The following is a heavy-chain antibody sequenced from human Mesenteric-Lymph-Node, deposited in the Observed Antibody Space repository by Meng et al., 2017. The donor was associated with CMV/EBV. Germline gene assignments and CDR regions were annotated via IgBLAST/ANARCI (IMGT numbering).Heavy chain of an antibody. CDR1: GFTFSSYG. Sequence: GGSLRLSCAASGFTFSSYGMHWVRQAPGKGLEWVAVIWYDGSNKYYADSVKDRFTISRDNSKNTLYLQMNSLRDEDTAVYYCSKDRQDIVVVPAAIAFDYWGQGTLVTVSS. CDR3: SKDRQDIVVVPAAIAFDY. D-gene: IGHD2-2*01. V-gene: IGHV3-33*06. J-gene: IGHJ4*02. CDR2: IWYDGSNK.